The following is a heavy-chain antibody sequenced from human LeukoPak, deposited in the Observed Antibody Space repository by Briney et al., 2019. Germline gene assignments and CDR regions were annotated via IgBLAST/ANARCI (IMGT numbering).Heavy chain of an antibody. D-gene: IGHD5-12*01. V-gene: IGHV3-23*01. J-gene: IGHJ4*02. Sequence: GGSLRLSCAASGFTFSSYAMSWVRQAPGKGLEWVSAISGSGGSTYYADSVKGRFTISRDNPKNTLYLQMNSLRAEDTAVYYCAKDRTKGSTVAKGGFDYWGQGTLVTVSS. CDR3: AKDRTKGSTVAKGGFDY. CDR2: ISGSGGST. CDR1: GFTFSSYA.